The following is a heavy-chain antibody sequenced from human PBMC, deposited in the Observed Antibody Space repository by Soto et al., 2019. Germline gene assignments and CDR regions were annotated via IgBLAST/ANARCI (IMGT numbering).Heavy chain of an antibody. V-gene: IGHV4-38-2*02. CDR1: GYSISSGYY. J-gene: IGHJ5*02. D-gene: IGHD3-3*01. CDR3: ARDKSRIDSGSGYYLPHDWFEP. CDR2: IYHSGST. Sequence: SETLSLTCAVSGYSISSGYYWGWIRQPPGKGLEWIGRIYHSGSTYYNPSLKSRVTISVDTSKIQFSLKMSSVTAADTAVYYCARDKSRIDSGSGYYLPHDWFEPWGQGTLVNVSS.